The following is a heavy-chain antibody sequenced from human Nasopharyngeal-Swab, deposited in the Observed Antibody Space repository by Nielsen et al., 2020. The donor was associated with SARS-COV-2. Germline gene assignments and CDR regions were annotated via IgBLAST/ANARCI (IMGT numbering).Heavy chain of an antibody. J-gene: IGHJ6*03. Sequence: SVKVSCKTSGGTFSSYGISWVRQAPGEGLEWMGGIIPVLPITRYAQKFRDRVTITADTSTSTAYMELSSLRSEDTATYYCASGGWLRRDYYYVYYYMDVWGKGTTVTVSS. CDR2: IIPVLPIT. D-gene: IGHD5-24*01. CDR1: GGTFSSYG. V-gene: IGHV1-69*10. CDR3: ASGGWLRRDYYYVYYYMDV.